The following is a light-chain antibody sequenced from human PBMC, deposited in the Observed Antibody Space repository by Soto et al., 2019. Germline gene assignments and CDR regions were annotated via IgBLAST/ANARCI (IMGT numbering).Light chain of an antibody. J-gene: IGKJ5*01. CDR2: TAS. CDR3: QHYNSYPIT. Sequence: DIQMTQSPSSLSASVGDRVTITCRASQSIRNYLNWYQQKPGKAPKVLIYTASSLQSGAPSRFSGSGSGTEFTLTISRLQPDDFATYYCQHYNSYPITFGQGTRLEVK. V-gene: IGKV1-17*01. CDR1: QSIRNY.